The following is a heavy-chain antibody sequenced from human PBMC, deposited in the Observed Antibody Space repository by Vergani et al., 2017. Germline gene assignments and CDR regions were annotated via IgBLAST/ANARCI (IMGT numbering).Heavy chain of an antibody. CDR3: ARGRGYCSSTSCYYFDY. J-gene: IGHJ4*02. Sequence: EVQLVESGGGLVQPGGSLRLSCAASGFTFSSYWMSWVRQAPGKGLEWVANIKQDGSEKYYVDSVKGRFTISRDNAKNSLYLQMNSLRAEDTAVYYCARGRGYCSSTSCYYFDYWAREPWSPSPQ. CDR1: GFTFSSYW. D-gene: IGHD2-2*01. CDR2: IKQDGSEK. V-gene: IGHV3-7*01.